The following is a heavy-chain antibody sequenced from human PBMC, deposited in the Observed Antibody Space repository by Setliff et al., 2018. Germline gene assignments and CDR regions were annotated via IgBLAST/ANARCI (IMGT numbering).Heavy chain of an antibody. Sequence: SETLSLTCTVSGDSINSRTNYWSWIRQPAGKGPEWIGHIYASGTTNYDPSLKSRVTMSVDTSKNQFSLKLSSVTAADTAVYYCARGGTYRYFDYWGQGTLVTVSS. CDR1: GDSINSRTNY. J-gene: IGHJ4*02. CDR3: ARGGTYRYFDY. V-gene: IGHV4-61*10. CDR2: IYASGTT.